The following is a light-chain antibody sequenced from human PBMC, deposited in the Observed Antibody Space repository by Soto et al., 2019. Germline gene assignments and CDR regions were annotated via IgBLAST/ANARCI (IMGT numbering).Light chain of an antibody. Sequence: EIVLTQSPGTLSLSPGERATLSFRASQSVSSSSLAWYQQTPGQAPRLLIYDASSRATGIPARFSGGASGTDFTPTIRRIEPDYFAVYYRHHRGTPITFGQGTKVDIK. CDR3: HHRGTPIT. CDR2: DAS. J-gene: IGKJ3*01. CDR1: QSVSSSS. V-gene: IGKV3D-20*02.